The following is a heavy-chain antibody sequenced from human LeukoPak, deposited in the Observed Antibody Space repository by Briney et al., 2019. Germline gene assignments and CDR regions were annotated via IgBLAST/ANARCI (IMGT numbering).Heavy chain of an antibody. Sequence: GESLKISCKASGYSFTDYWIGWVRQMPGKGLGWMGIIYPGNSDTGYSPSFQGQVTISVDKSITTAYLQWSSLKASDTAMYYCASPQAAYCGGDCYSPWGQGTKVTVSS. CDR2: IYPGNSDT. CDR1: GYSFTDYW. D-gene: IGHD2-21*02. CDR3: ASPQAAYCGGDCYSP. J-gene: IGHJ3*01. V-gene: IGHV5-51*01.